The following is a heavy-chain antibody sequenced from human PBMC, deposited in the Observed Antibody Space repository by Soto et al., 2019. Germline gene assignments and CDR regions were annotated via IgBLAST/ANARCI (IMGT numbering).Heavy chain of an antibody. J-gene: IGHJ2*01. D-gene: IGHD3-22*01. CDR2: TYYRSKWYN. Sequence: QVQLKQSGPGLVKPSQTLSLTCAISGDSVSSNSAAWNWIRQSPSRGLEWLGRTYYRSKWYNDYAVSVKSRITINPDTSKNQFSLQLNSVTPEDTAVYYCARGTNYYDSSGYYWYFDLWGRGTLVTVSS. CDR3: ARGTNYYDSSGYYWYFDL. V-gene: IGHV6-1*01. CDR1: GDSVSSNSAA.